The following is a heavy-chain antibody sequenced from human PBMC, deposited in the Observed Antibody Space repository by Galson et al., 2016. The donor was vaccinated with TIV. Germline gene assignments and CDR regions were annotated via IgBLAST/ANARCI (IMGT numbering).Heavy chain of an antibody. J-gene: IGHJ4*02. V-gene: IGHV3-30*18. D-gene: IGHD1-26*01. CDR3: AKERASGNYTPNPAKFDF. Sequence: SLRLSCAASGFTFSGYAMHWVRQAPGKGLEWVAFISCDGSNKYYADSVKGRFTISRDNSRNTLYLQMNSLRPEDTAVYYCAKERASGNYTPNPAKFDFWGQGTLVTVSS. CDR2: ISCDGSNK. CDR1: GFTFSGYA.